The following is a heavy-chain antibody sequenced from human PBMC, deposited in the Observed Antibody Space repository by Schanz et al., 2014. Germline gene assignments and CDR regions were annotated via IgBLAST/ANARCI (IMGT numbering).Heavy chain of an antibody. CDR1: GFTLSSYG. V-gene: IGHV3-33*08. J-gene: IGHJ3*02. D-gene: IGHD2-21*01. CDR3: ARSGYSVVVISPTESIDI. CDR2: INSDGTKR. Sequence: QVRLVESGGGVVQPGRSLRLSCAASGFTLSSYGMHWVRQAPGKGLEWVAFINSDGTKRFYADSVKSRFTISRDNSRNTLYLQMNSLRAEDTAVYYYARSGYSVVVISPTESIDIRGQGTMVTVSP.